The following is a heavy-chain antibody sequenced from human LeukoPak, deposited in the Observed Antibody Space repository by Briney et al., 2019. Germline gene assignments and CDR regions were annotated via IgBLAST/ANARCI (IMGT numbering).Heavy chain of an antibody. V-gene: IGHV3-30*04. D-gene: IGHD3-10*01. Sequence: GRSLRLSCAASRFTFSSYAMLWVRQLPGKGLEWVAIISYDGSNTYYADSVKGRFTISRDNAKNSLYLQMNSLRAEDTAVYYCARQGFGELPLDYWGQGTLVTVSS. CDR1: RFTFSSYA. J-gene: IGHJ4*02. CDR3: ARQGFGELPLDY. CDR2: ISYDGSNT.